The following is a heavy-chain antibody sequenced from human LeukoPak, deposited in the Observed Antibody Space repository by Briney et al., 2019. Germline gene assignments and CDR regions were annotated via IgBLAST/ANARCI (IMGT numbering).Heavy chain of an antibody. CDR1: GFTFSNAW. V-gene: IGHV3-15*01. CDR2: IKSKTDGGTT. CDR3: TTGVVVLRAFFDY. Sequence: GGSLRLSCAASGFTFSNAWMSWVRQAPGKGREWVGRIKSKTDGGTTHYAAPVKGRFTISRDDSKNTLYLQMNSLKTEDTAVYYCTTGVVVLRAFFDYWGQGTLVTVSS. J-gene: IGHJ4*02. D-gene: IGHD3-22*01.